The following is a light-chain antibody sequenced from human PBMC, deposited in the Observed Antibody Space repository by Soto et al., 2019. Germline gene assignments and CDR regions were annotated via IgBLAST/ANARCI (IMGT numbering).Light chain of an antibody. V-gene: IGKV3D-20*02. J-gene: IGKJ4*01. CDR1: RSVGSPY. Sequence: VGWTRAPGTLAVSPGERATLSCRASRSVGSPYLAWYQQKPGQTPRLLIYDTSTGATGVPARFSGSRSGPEFTLTINSLQSEELSSYHRELHTFPPLRFGGGSKVEMK. CDR2: DTS. CDR3: ELHTFPPLR.